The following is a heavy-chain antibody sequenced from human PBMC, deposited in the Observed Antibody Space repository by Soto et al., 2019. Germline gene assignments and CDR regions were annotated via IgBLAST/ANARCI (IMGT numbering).Heavy chain of an antibody. V-gene: IGHV5-51*01. CDR2: IQPVDSDT. CDR3: TRVLRSGYLAYFYYDMDV. J-gene: IGHJ6*02. Sequence: SLKISCKGSGYDFTSYWIGWVRQMPGKGLEWMGIIQPVDSDTRYSPSFQGQVTISVDKSIGTAYLQWSSLKASDTAMYYCTRVLRSGYLAYFYYDMDVWGQGTTVTVSS. CDR1: GYDFTSYW. D-gene: IGHD5-12*01.